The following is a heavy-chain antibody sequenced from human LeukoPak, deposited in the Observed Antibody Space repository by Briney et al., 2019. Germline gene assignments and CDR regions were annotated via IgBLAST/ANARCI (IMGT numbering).Heavy chain of an antibody. J-gene: IGHJ4*02. CDR1: GDSISSDYY. CDR2: IYHSGST. V-gene: IGHV4-38-2*02. D-gene: IGHD1-1*01. CDR3: ARGRRTGEARGYFAY. Sequence: PSETLSLTCTVSGDSISSDYYWGWIRLPPGKGLEWIGSIYHSGSTYYSPSLKSRVTISVDTSKNQFSLKLTSVDAADTAVYYCARGRRTGEARGYFAYWGQGTLVTVSS.